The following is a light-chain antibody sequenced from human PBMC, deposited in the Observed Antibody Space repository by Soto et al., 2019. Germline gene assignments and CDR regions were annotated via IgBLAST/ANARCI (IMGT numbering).Light chain of an antibody. V-gene: IGLV2-14*01. CDR2: EVS. Sequence: QSVLTQPASVSGSPGQSITISCTGTSSDVGAYNSVSWYQQHPGKAPKLMIYEVSNRPSGVSNRFSGSKSGNTASLTISGLQAEDEADYYCNSYTSSSTLVVFGGGTKLTVL. CDR3: NSYTSSSTLVV. CDR1: SSDVGAYNS. J-gene: IGLJ2*01.